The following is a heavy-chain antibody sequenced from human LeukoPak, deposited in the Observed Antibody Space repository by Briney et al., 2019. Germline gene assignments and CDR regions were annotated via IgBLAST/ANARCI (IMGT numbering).Heavy chain of an antibody. D-gene: IGHD3-22*01. CDR1: GGSLSSYY. CDR3: ARAGSSGYLIDY. Sequence: SETLSLTCSVSGGSLSSYYWSWIWQPPGKGLEWIGYIYYSGNTNYNPSLKSRVTISIDTSKNQFSLKLTSVTAADTAVYYCARAGSSGYLIDYWGQGTLVTVSS. CDR2: IYYSGNT. V-gene: IGHV4-59*01. J-gene: IGHJ4*02.